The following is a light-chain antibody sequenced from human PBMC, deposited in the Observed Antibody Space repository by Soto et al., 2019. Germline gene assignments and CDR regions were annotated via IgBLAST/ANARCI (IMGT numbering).Light chain of an antibody. CDR3: QQYSSYWT. Sequence: DIQMTQSPSTLSASVGDRVTITCRASQSISSWLAWYQQKPGKAPKLLIYDTSSLESGVPSRFSGSGSGTEFTLTISSPQPDDFAIYYCQQYSSYWTFGQGTKVDIK. J-gene: IGKJ1*01. V-gene: IGKV1-5*01. CDR2: DTS. CDR1: QSISSW.